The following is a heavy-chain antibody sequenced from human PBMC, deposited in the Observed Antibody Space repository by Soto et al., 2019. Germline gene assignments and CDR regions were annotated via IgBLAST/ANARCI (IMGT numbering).Heavy chain of an antibody. Sequence: ETLSLTCAVSGDSIGSSSYFWGWIRQSPETGLEWIGTIYSSGSTYYNPSLKSRITMSIDTSKNQFSLKLGSVTAADTAVYYCTRRRFGVRGVTTMDVWGPGTTVTVSS. CDR1: GDSIGSSSYF. V-gene: IGHV4-39*01. CDR3: TRRRFGVRGVTTMDV. D-gene: IGHD3-10*01. J-gene: IGHJ6*02. CDR2: IYSSGST.